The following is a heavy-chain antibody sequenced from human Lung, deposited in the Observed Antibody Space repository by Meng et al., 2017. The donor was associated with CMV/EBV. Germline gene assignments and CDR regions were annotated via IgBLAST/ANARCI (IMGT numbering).Heavy chain of an antibody. CDR3: ARAAARPSDWFDP. V-gene: IGHV2-5*02. CDR2: IYGDDEK. Sequence: HIPLKDPGPPLVKPTPPLPLTCTFSGFSLSTSGVGVGWIRKPPGKALECLAIIYGDDEKRYSPSLESRLTVTKDTSKNQVVLTMTNMVPVDTATYYCARAAARPSDWFDPWGQGTLVTVSS. D-gene: IGHD6-6*01. CDR1: GFSLSTSGVG. J-gene: IGHJ5*02.